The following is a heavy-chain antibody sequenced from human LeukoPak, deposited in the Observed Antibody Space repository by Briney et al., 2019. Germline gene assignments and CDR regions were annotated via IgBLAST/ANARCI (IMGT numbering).Heavy chain of an antibody. Sequence: GGSLRLSCAASGFTFTDFGMYWVRQAPGKGLEWVAVISYHGNNKYYVDSVKGRFTITRDNSNNTLYLQMNSLRNEDTAVYYCTKDSLYRHVAAEGYCDYWGQGTLVTVSS. D-gene: IGHD6-13*01. CDR3: TKDSLYRHVAAEGYCDY. J-gene: IGHJ4*02. CDR1: GFTFTDFG. V-gene: IGHV3-30*18. CDR2: ISYHGNNK.